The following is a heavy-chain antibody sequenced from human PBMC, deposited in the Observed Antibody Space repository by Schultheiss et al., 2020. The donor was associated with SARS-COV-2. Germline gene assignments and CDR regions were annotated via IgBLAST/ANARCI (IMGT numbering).Heavy chain of an antibody. CDR2: ISGYNGNT. D-gene: IGHD3-16*01. CDR3: ARDPRFINNDFPGENWFDP. Sequence: ASVKVSCKASGYTFTSYGISWVRQAPGQGLEWVGWISGYNGNTIYAQKLQGRVTMTTETSTNTAYMELRSLRSDDTAVYYCARDPRFINNDFPGENWFDPWGQGTLVTVSS. J-gene: IGHJ5*02. CDR1: GYTFTSYG. V-gene: IGHV1-18*01.